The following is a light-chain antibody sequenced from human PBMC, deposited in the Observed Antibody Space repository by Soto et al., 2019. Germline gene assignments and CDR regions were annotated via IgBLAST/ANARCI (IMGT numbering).Light chain of an antibody. CDR3: QQYDHLPWT. CDR1: QDIRKY. V-gene: IGKV1-33*01. J-gene: IGKJ1*01. CDR2: DAS. Sequence: DIQMTQSPSSLSASVGDRVTITCQASQDIRKYLNWYQQKPGKAPKLLIYDASNLETGVPSRFSGSGSGTDFTFTTTSLQPEDIATYYCQQYDHLPWTFGQGTKVEIK.